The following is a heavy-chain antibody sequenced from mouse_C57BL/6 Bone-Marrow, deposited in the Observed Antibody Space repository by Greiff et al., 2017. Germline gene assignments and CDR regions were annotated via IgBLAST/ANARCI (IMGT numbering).Heavy chain of an antibody. CDR2: ILPGSGST. D-gene: IGHD2-4*01. V-gene: IGHV1-9*01. Sequence: VQLVESGAELMKPGASVKLSCKATGYTFTGYWIGWVKQRPGHGLVWIGEILPGSGSTNYNEKFKGKATFTADTSTNTAYMQLSSLTTEDSARYYCAREDYDPFAYWGQGTLVTVSA. J-gene: IGHJ3*01. CDR1: GYTFTGYW. CDR3: AREDYDPFAY.